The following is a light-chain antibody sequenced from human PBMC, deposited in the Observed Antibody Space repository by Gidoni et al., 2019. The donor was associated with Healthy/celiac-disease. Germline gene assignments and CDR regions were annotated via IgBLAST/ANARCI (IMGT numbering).Light chain of an antibody. V-gene: IGLV2-23*01. CDR3: SSIVSSGPLV. CDR1: SSDVGTYNL. J-gene: IGLJ3*02. CDR2: VGT. Sequence: QSALTQPASVSGSPGQSITISRTGTSSDVGTYNLFSWYQHHPGKAPKLMIYVGTKRPSGVSGRFAGSKSGSAASLTIASHPAEEEANYCSSSIVSSGPLVFGGGTKLTVL.